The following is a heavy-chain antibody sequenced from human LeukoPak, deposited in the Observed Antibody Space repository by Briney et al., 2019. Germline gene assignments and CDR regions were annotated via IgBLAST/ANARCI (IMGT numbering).Heavy chain of an antibody. D-gene: IGHD2-2*01. CDR1: GGTFSSYA. J-gene: IGHJ6*04. Sequence: SVKVSCKASGGTFSSYAISWVRQAPGQGLEWMGGIIPIFGTANYAQKFQGRVTITADKSTSTAHMELSSLRSEDTAVYYCATAPRYCSSTSCFESDYYYGMEVWGKGTTVTVSS. CDR2: IIPIFGTA. V-gene: IGHV1-69*06. CDR3: ATAPRYCSSTSCFESDYYYGMEV.